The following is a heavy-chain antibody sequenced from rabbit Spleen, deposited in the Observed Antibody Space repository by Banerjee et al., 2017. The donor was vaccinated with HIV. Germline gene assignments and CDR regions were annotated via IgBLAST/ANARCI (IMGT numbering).Heavy chain of an antibody. J-gene: IGHJ4*01. V-gene: IGHV1S40*01. CDR2: IYTGSSGTT. Sequence: QSLEESGGGLVKPGASLTLTCTASGLSFSSSYYMCWVRQAPGKGLEWIACIYTGSSGTTYYASWAKGRFTISKTSSTTVTLQMTSLTAADTATYFCARDVSYDGYDLWGPGTLVTVS. CDR1: GLSFSSSYY. CDR3: ARDVSYDGYDL. D-gene: IGHD6-1*01.